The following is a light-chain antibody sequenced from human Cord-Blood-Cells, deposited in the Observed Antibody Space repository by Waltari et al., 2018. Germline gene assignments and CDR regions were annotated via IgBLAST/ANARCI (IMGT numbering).Light chain of an antibody. V-gene: IGKV4-1*01. Sequence: DIVMTQSPDSLAVSPGEMATITCKSSQSVLYSSNNKNYLAWYQQKPGQPPKLLIYWASTRAAGVPDRFSGSGSGTDFTLTISSLQAEDVAVYYCQQYYSTPYTFGQGTKLEIK. J-gene: IGKJ2*01. CDR3: QQYYSTPYT. CDR2: WAS. CDR1: QSVLYSSNNKNY.